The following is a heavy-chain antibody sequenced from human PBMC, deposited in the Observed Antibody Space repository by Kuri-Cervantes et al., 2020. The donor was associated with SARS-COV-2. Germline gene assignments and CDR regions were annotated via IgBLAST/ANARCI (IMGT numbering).Heavy chain of an antibody. J-gene: IGHJ4*02. Sequence: SCKASGYTFSSYAMSWVRQAPGKGLEWVSAISGSGGSTYYADSVKGRFTISRDNSKNTLYLQMNSLRAEDTAVYYCAREESSSTQDYWGQGTLVTVSS. CDR3: AREESSSTQDY. V-gene: IGHV3-23*01. CDR1: GYTFSSYA. D-gene: IGHD6-6*01. CDR2: ISGSGGST.